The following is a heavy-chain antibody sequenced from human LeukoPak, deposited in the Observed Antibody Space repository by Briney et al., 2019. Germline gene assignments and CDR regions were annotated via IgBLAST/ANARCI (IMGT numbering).Heavy chain of an antibody. CDR2: ISSSGSTI. Sequence: GGSLRLSCAASGFTFSSYEMNWVRQAPGKGLEWVSYISSSGSTIYYADSVKGRFTISRDNAKNSLYLQMNSLRAEDTAVYYCARDVLSYCSSTSCYDYYYYYGMDVWGQGTTVTVSS. CDR1: GFTFSSYE. CDR3: ARDVLSYCSSTSCYDYYYYYGMDV. V-gene: IGHV3-48*03. J-gene: IGHJ6*02. D-gene: IGHD2-2*01.